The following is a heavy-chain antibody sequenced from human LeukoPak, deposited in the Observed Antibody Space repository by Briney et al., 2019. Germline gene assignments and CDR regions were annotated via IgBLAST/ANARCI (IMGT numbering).Heavy chain of an antibody. J-gene: IGHJ4*02. CDR2: MNPNSGNT. CDR3: ARGPYYDNPFDY. CDR1: GYTFTGYY. D-gene: IGHD3-22*01. V-gene: IGHV1-8*03. Sequence: GASVKVSCKASGYTFTGYYMHWVRQATGQGLEWMGWMNPNSGNTGYAQKFQGRVTITRNTSISTAYMELSSLRSEDTAVYYCARGPYYDNPFDYWGQGTLVTVSS.